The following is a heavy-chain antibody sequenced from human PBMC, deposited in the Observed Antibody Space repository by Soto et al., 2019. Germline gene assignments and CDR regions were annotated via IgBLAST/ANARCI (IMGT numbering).Heavy chain of an antibody. V-gene: IGHV3-66*01. J-gene: IGHJ3*02. Sequence: GESLKISCAASGFTVSTNYMSWVRQAPGKGLEWVSVIYSGGSTYYADSVKGRFTISRDNSKNTLYLQMNSLRAEDTAVYYCARGVVVAADDAFDIWGQGTMVTVSS. D-gene: IGHD2-15*01. CDR1: GFTVSTNY. CDR2: IYSGGST. CDR3: ARGVVVAADDAFDI.